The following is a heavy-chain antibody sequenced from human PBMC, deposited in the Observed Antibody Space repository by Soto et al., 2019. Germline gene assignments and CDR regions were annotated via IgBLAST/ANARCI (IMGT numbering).Heavy chain of an antibody. V-gene: IGHV3-53*01. CDR2: IYSGGST. CDR1: GFTVSSNY. Sequence: VGSLRLSCAASGFTVSSNYMSWVRQAPGKGLEWVSVIYSGGSTYYADSVKGRFTISRDNSKNTLYLQMNSLRAEDTAVYYCARGHTGYYYDSSGYSGAFDIWGQGTMVTVSS. D-gene: IGHD3-22*01. CDR3: ARGHTGYYYDSSGYSGAFDI. J-gene: IGHJ3*02.